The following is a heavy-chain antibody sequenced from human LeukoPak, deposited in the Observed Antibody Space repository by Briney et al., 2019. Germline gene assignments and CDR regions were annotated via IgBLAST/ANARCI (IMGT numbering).Heavy chain of an antibody. J-gene: IGHJ4*02. CDR1: GGSFSGYY. D-gene: IGHD4-11*01. CDR2: INHSGST. Sequence: PSETLSLTCAVYGGSFSGYYWNWIRQPPGKGLEWIGEINHSGSTNYNPSLKSRVTISVDTSKNQFSLKLSSVTAADTAVYYCARETTVTTSYFDYWGQGTLVTVSS. V-gene: IGHV4-34*01. CDR3: ARETTVTTSYFDY.